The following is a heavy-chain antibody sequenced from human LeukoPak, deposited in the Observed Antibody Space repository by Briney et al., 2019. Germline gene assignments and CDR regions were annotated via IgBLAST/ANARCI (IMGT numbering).Heavy chain of an antibody. D-gene: IGHD4-17*01. Sequence: NSSETLSLTCTVSGGSISSYYWSWIRQPAGKGLEWIGRIYTSGSTNYNPSLKSRVTMSVDTSKNQFSLKLSSVTAADTAVYYCARALKNYGDRRSDYYYMDVWGKGTTVTVSS. CDR3: ARALKNYGDRRSDYYYMDV. CDR1: GGSISSYY. J-gene: IGHJ6*03. CDR2: IYTSGST. V-gene: IGHV4-4*07.